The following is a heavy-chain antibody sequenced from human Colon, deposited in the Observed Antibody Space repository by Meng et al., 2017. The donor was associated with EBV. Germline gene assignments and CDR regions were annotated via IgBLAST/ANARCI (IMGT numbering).Heavy chain of an antibody. D-gene: IGHD2-15*01. CDR2: INPYNGNT. CDR3: ARGSCSGGSCAWGRFDP. CDR1: GYTFTNYG. J-gene: IGHJ5*02. V-gene: IGHV1-18*01. Sequence: QVQLVQSGAEVRKSGASVKVSCXAXGYTFTNYGISWVRQAPGQGLEWMGWINPYNGNTNYAQKVQGRVTMATDTSTSTAYMELRRLRSDDTAVYWCARGSCSGGSCAWGRFDPWGQGTLVTVSS.